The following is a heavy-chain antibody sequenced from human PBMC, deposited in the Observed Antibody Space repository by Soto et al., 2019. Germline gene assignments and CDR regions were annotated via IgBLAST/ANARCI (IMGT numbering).Heavy chain of an antibody. Sequence: GGSLRLSCAASGFTFSSYGMHWVRQAPGKGLEWVAVISYDGSNKYYADPVKGRFTISRDNSKNTLYLQMNSLRAEDTAVYYCANKHGALSLWGQGTLVTVSS. CDR1: GFTFSSYG. J-gene: IGHJ4*02. D-gene: IGHD3-10*01. CDR2: ISYDGSNK. CDR3: ANKHGALSL. V-gene: IGHV3-30*18.